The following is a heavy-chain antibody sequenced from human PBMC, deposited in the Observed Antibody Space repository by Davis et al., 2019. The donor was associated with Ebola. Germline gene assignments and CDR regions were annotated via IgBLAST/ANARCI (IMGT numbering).Heavy chain of an antibody. CDR2: IKEDGSVK. D-gene: IGHD7-27*01. CDR3: VRDGWGSLFDY. CDR1: GFTFSNYW. V-gene: IGHV3-7*03. Sequence: GESLKISCTASGFTFSNYWMAWGRQAPGKGLEWVAHIKEDGSVKDYVDSVKGRFTISRDNDKNSVYFQMNSLGVEDTAVYYCVRDGWGSLFDYWGQGTLVTVSS. J-gene: IGHJ4*02.